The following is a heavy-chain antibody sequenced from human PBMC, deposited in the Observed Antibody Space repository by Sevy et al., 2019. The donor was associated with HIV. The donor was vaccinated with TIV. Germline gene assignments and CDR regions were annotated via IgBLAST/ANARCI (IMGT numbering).Heavy chain of an antibody. D-gene: IGHD6-6*01. J-gene: IGHJ4*02. V-gene: IGHV3-9*01. CDR3: AKDMPPYSSSAIFDY. Sequence: GGSLGLSCAASGFTFDDYAMHWVRQAPGKGLEWVSGISWNSDNIDYADSVKGRFTISRDNAKNSLYLQMNSLRAEDTAFYFCAKDMPPYSSSAIFDYWGQGTLVTVSS. CDR1: GFTFDDYA. CDR2: ISWNSDNI.